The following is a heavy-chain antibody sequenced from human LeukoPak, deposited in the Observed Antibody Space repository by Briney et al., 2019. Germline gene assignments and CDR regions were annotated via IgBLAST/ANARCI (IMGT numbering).Heavy chain of an antibody. D-gene: IGHD3-10*01. CDR3: ARAVWFGEFSHGMDV. V-gene: IGHV1-2*02. CDR2: INPNSGGT. Sequence: ASVKVSCKASGYTFTGYYMHWVRQAPGQGLEWMGWINPNSGGTNYAQKFQGRVTMTRDTSISTAYMELSRLRSDDTAVYYCARAVWFGEFSHGMDVWGQGTTVTVSS. J-gene: IGHJ6*02. CDR1: GYTFTGYY.